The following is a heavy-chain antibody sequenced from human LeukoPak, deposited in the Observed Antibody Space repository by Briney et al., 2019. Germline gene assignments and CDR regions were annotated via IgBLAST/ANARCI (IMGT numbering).Heavy chain of an antibody. CDR3: AREGVYGMDV. CDR2: MNPNSGNT. J-gene: IGHJ6*02. V-gene: IGHV1-8*01. CDR1: GYTFTSYD. Sequence: ASVKVSCKASGYTFTSYDINWVRQATGQGLEWMGWMNPNSGNTGYAQKLQGRVTMTTDTSTSTAYMELRSLRSDDTAVYYCAREGVYGMDVWGQGTTVTVSS.